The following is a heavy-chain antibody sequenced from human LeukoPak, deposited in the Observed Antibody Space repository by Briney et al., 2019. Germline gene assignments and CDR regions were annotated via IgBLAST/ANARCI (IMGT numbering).Heavy chain of an antibody. CDR1: GFTFSSYG. D-gene: IGHD2-21*01. Sequence: GGSLRLSCAASGFTFSSYGMHWVRQAPGKGLEWVAVIWYDGSDKYYANSVKGRFTISRDNSKNTLYLQMNSLRAEDTAVYYCARENPTWVIGGFDYWGRGTLVTVSS. V-gene: IGHV3-33*01. CDR3: ARENPTWVIGGFDY. CDR2: IWYDGSDK. J-gene: IGHJ4*02.